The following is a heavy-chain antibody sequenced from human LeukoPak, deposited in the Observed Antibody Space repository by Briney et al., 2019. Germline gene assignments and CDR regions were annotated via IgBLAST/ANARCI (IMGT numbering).Heavy chain of an antibody. V-gene: IGHV4-59*01. J-gene: IGHJ3*02. Sequence: SETLSLTCTVSGGSISSYYWSWIRQPPGKGLEWIGYIYYSGSTNYNPSLTSRVTISVDTSKNQFSLKLSSVTAADTAVYYCARDAGIFDIWGQGTMVTVSS. CDR1: GGSISSYY. CDR2: IYYSGST. CDR3: ARDAGIFDI.